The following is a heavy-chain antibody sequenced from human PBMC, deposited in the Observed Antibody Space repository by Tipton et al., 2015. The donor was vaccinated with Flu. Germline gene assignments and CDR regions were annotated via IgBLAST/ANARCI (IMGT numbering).Heavy chain of an antibody. Sequence: TLSLTCAVYGGSFGGYYWSWIRQPPGKGLEWIGEINHSGSTNYKPSLKSRVTISVNMSKNQFSLRLSSVTAADTAVFYCARGRGSWSVGYHYGMDVWGPGTTVSVSS. CDR2: INHSGST. V-gene: IGHV4-34*01. CDR3: ARGRGSWSVGYHYGMDV. CDR1: GGSFGGYY. J-gene: IGHJ6*02. D-gene: IGHD1-26*01.